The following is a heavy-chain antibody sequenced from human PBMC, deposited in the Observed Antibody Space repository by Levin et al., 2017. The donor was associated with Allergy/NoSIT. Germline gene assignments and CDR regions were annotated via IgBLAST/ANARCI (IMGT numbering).Heavy chain of an antibody. V-gene: IGHV1-46*01. J-gene: IGHJ4*02. CDR3: ATKGHFGDYFDY. D-gene: IGHD4-17*01. CDR2: INPSGGST. CDR1: GYTFTSYY. Sequence: GESLKISCRASGYTFTSYYMHWVRQAPGQGLEYMGIINPSGGSTSYAQKFQGRVTMTRDTSTSTVYMKLSSLRSEDTAVYYCATKGHFGDYFDYGGQGTLVIVSS.